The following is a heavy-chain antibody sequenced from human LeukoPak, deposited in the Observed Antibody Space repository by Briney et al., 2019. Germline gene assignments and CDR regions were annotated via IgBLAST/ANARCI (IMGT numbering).Heavy chain of an antibody. CDR3: ATIEGGAGTD. CDR2: IIPIFGTA. CDR1: GGTFSSYA. V-gene: IGHV1-69*13. J-gene: IGHJ4*02. Sequence: GASVKVSCKASGGTFSSYAISWVRQAPGQGLEWMGGIIPIFGTANYAQKFQGRVTITADESTSTAYMELTRLTSDDTAVYSCATIEGGAGTDWGQGTLVTVSS. D-gene: IGHD6-19*01.